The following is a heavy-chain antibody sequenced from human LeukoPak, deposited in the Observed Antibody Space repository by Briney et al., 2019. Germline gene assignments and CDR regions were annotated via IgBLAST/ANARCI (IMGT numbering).Heavy chain of an antibody. J-gene: IGHJ5*02. V-gene: IGHV1-69*02. CDR3: ARRQTGYTFPNWFDP. CDR1: GGTFSSYT. CDR2: IIPILGIA. Sequence: SVKVSCKASGGTFSSYTISWVRQAPGQGLEWMGRIIPILGIANYAQKFQGRVTITADKSTSTAYMELSSLRSEDTAVYYCARRQTGYTFPNWFDPWGQGTLVTVSS. D-gene: IGHD5-18*01.